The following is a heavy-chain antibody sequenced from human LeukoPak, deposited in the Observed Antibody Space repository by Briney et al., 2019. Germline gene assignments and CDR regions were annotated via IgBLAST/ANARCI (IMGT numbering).Heavy chain of an antibody. CDR1: GYSISSGYY. Sequence: SETLSLTCTVSGYSISSGYYWGWIRQPPGKGLEWIGSIYHSGSTYYNPSLKSRVTISVDTSKNQFSLKLSSVTAADTAVYYCARTYYYDSSGYYFYDAFDIWGQGTMVTVSS. D-gene: IGHD3-22*01. CDR2: IYHSGST. V-gene: IGHV4-38-2*02. CDR3: ARTYYYDSSGYYFYDAFDI. J-gene: IGHJ3*02.